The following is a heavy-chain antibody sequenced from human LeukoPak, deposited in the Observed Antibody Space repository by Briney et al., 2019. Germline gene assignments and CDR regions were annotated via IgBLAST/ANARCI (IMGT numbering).Heavy chain of an antibody. CDR1: GYTFINYA. J-gene: IGHJ6*02. D-gene: IGHD3-9*01. CDR3: ARGYDILTGYYYYYYGMDV. Sequence: GGSVKVSCKASGYTFINYAINWGRQAPGQRHEWIGWINAGNGNTKYSQKFQGRVTITRDTSASTAYMELSSLRSEVTAVYYCARGYDILTGYYYYYYGMDVWGQGTTVTVSS. CDR2: INAGNGNT. V-gene: IGHV1-3*01.